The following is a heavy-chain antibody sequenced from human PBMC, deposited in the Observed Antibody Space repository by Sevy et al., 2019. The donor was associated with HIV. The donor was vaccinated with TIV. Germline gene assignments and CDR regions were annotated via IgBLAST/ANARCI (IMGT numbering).Heavy chain of an antibody. D-gene: IGHD3-10*01. Sequence: ASVKVSCKASGYTFTGYYMHWVRQAPGQGLEWMGWINPNSGGTNYAQKFQGRVTMTRDTSIRTAYMELSRLRTDDTAVYYCARAELLWFGFDYWGQGTLVTVSS. CDR2: INPNSGGT. CDR1: GYTFTGYY. J-gene: IGHJ4*02. CDR3: ARAELLWFGFDY. V-gene: IGHV1-2*02.